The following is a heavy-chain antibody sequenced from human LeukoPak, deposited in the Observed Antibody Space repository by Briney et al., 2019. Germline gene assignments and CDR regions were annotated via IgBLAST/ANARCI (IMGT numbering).Heavy chain of an antibody. CDR1: GYTLTGYD. CDR3: ARGSRAAAGAQASNWFDP. J-gene: IGHJ5*02. CDR2: INPNSGGT. Sequence: ASVKVSCKASGYTLTGYDMHWGRQAPGQGLEWKGWINPNSGGTNYAQKFQGRVTMTRDTSISTAYMELSRLRSDDTAVYYCARGSRAAAGAQASNWFDPWGQGTLVTVSS. V-gene: IGHV1-2*02. D-gene: IGHD6-13*01.